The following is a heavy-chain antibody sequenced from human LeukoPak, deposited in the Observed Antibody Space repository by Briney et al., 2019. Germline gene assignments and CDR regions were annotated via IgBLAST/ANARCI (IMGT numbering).Heavy chain of an antibody. J-gene: IGHJ5*02. Sequence: GGSLRLSCAASGFTFSSYGMHWIRQPPGKGLEWVSAISGSGGSTYYADAVKGRFTISRDNSKSTLYLQVSSLRAGDTAVYYCAKDRGNNYGLGVSWGQGTLVTVSS. CDR2: ISGSGGST. D-gene: IGHD5-18*01. V-gene: IGHV3-23*01. CDR1: GFTFSSYG. CDR3: AKDRGNNYGLGVS.